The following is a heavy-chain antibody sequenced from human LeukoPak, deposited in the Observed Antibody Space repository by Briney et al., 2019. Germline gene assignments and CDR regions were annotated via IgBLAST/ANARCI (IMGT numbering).Heavy chain of an antibody. CDR2: INPDGSTT. V-gene: IGHV3-74*01. Sequence: GGSLRLSCAASGFTFSTYWMYWVRQDPGKGLVWASRINPDGSTTNYADSVEGRFTMSRDNAKNTLYLQMNSLRAEDTAVYYCVRDGASYEQFDYWGQGTLVTVSS. D-gene: IGHD2-8*01. CDR1: GFTFSTYW. J-gene: IGHJ4*02. CDR3: VRDGASYEQFDY.